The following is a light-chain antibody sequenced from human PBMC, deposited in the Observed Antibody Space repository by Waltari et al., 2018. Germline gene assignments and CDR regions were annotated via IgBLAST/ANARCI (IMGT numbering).Light chain of an antibody. CDR2: DAS. V-gene: IGKV1-33*01. Sequence: EIEMTQSPSSLSASAGDGVTITCQASQNIRKNLNWYQHKPGKAPQLLIFDASNSATGIPSRFSASGSGTDFILTLSSLEPEDFAVYFCQQYANLPYSFGRGTKVEI. J-gene: IGKJ2*03. CDR3: QQYANLPYS. CDR1: QNIRKN.